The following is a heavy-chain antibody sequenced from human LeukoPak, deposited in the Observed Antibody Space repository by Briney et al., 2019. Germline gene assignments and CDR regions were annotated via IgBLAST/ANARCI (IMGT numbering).Heavy chain of an antibody. V-gene: IGHV1-8*01. CDR3: ARSGCSSTSCYSSDYYYMDV. CDR2: MNPNSVNT. J-gene: IGHJ6*03. CDR1: GYTFTSYD. D-gene: IGHD2-2*02. Sequence: GASVKVSCKASGYTFTSYDINWVRQATGQGLEWMGWMNPNSVNTGYAQKFQGRVTMTRTTSISTAYMELGSLRSEDTAVYYCARSGCSSTSCYSSDYYYMDVWGKGTTVTVSS.